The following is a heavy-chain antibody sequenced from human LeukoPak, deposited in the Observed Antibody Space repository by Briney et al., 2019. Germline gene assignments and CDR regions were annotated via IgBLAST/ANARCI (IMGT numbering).Heavy chain of an antibody. CDR1: GFTFSSYA. J-gene: IGHJ3*02. CDR3: ARASRGSSWFGDAFDI. D-gene: IGHD6-13*01. CDR2: ISSSSSYI. Sequence: PGGSLRLSCAASGFTFSSYAMSWVRQAPGKGLEWVSSISSSSSYIYYADSVKGRFTISRDNAKNSLYLQMNSLRAEDTAVYYCARASRGSSWFGDAFDIWGQGTMVTVSS. V-gene: IGHV3-21*01.